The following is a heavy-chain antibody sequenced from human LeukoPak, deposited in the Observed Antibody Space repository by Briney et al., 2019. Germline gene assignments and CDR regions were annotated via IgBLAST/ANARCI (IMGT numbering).Heavy chain of an antibody. V-gene: IGHV3-48*04. Sequence: GGSLRLSCVTSGFTFSSFTMNWVRQAPGKGLQWLSYINTNSDAIYYAASVKGRFTISRDNAKNSLYLQMDNLRADDTAVYYCARDSGVAELDYWGQGTLVTVSS. CDR1: GFTFSSFT. D-gene: IGHD2-21*01. CDR3: ARDSGVAELDY. J-gene: IGHJ4*02. CDR2: INTNSDAI.